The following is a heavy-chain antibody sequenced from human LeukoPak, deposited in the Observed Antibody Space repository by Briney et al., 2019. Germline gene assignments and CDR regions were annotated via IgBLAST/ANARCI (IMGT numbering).Heavy chain of an antibody. CDR1: GFTFSNTW. D-gene: IGHD4-17*01. CDR2: ISGSGGST. V-gene: IGHV3-23*01. Sequence: GGSLRLSCAASGFTFSNTWMSWVRQAPGKGLEWVSAISGSGGSTYYADSVKGRFTISRDNSKNTLYLQMNGLRAEDTAVYYCAKALYGPIDYWGQGTLVTVSS. CDR3: AKALYGPIDY. J-gene: IGHJ4*02.